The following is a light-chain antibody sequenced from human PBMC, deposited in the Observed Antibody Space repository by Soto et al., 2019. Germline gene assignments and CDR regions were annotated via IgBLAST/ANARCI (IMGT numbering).Light chain of an antibody. J-gene: IGKJ3*01. CDR2: DAS. CDR3: QQRGNWPPT. Sequence: EVVLTQSPATLSLSPGERATLSCRASQSVSSYLAWYQQKPGQTPRLLIYDASNRATGIPARVSGSGSGTDFTLTISSLEPEDFAFYFCQQRGNWPPTFGPGTNVDI. CDR1: QSVSSY. V-gene: IGKV3-11*01.